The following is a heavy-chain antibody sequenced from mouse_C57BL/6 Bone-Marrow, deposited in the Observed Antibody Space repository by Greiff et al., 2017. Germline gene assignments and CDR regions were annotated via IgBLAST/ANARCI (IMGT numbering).Heavy chain of an antibody. CDR1: GFTFSSYG. V-gene: IGHV5-6*01. CDR2: ISSGGSYT. CDR3: ARLGYAMDY. Sequence: EVKVVESGGDLVKPGGSLKLPCAASGFTFSSYGMSWVRQTPDKRLEWVATISSGGSYTYYPDSVKGRFTISRDNAKNTLYLQMSSLKSEDTAMYYCARLGYAMDYWGQGTSVTVSS. J-gene: IGHJ4*01.